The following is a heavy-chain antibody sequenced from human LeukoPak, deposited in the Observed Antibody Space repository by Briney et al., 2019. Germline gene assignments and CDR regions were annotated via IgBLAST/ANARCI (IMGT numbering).Heavy chain of an antibody. CDR3: ARDSLYSSSTHYFDY. J-gene: IGHJ4*02. V-gene: IGHV1-46*01. Sequence: GASVKVSCRASGYTFTSYYMRWVRQAPGQGLEWMGIINPSGGSTSYAQKFQGRVTMTRDTSTSTVYMELSSLRSEDTAVYYCARDSLYSSSTHYFDYWGQGTLVTVSS. CDR1: GYTFTSYY. D-gene: IGHD6-13*01. CDR2: INPSGGST.